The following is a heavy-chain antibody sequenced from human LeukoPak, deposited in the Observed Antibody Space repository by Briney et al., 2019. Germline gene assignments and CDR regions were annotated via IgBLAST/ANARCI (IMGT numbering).Heavy chain of an antibody. Sequence: SETLSLTCTVSGGSISSYYWSWIRQPPGKGLEWIGYIYYSGSTNYNPSLKSRVTISVDTSKNQFSLKLSSVTAADTAVYYCARHTPTVYSSSWYDYWGQGTLVTVSS. CDR1: GGSISSYY. D-gene: IGHD6-13*01. CDR3: ARHTPTVYSSSWYDY. CDR2: IYYSGST. V-gene: IGHV4-59*08. J-gene: IGHJ4*02.